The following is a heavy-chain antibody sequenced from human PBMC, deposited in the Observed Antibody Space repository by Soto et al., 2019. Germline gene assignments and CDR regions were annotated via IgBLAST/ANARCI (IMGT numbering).Heavy chain of an antibody. V-gene: IGHV3-48*02. CDR3: VRGRANYYLDF. J-gene: IGHJ4*02. Sequence: PGGSLRLSCKASGFTFRGYSMDGVRQAPGKGVEWIAYISGGGVPVYYADSVKGRFTISRDNAKNSLYLQMNHLRDEDTAIYYCVRGRANYYLDFWGQGALVNVSS. D-gene: IGHD1-1*01. CDR1: GFTFRGYS. CDR2: ISGGGVPV.